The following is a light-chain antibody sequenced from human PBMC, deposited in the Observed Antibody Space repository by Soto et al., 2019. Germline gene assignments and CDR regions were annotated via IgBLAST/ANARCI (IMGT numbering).Light chain of an antibody. J-gene: IGLJ1*01. V-gene: IGLV2-8*01. Sequence: QSALTQPPSASGSPGQSVTISCTGTSSDVGGYSYVSWYQQHPGKAPKLMVYEVTKRPSGVPDRFSGSKSGNTASLTVSGLQADDEADYYCSSRAGSAPYVSGTGTKVTVL. CDR2: EVT. CDR1: SSDVGGYSY. CDR3: SSRAGSAPYV.